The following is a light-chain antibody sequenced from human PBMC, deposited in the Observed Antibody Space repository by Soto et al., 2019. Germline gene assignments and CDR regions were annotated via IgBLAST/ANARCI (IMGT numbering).Light chain of an antibody. V-gene: IGKV3-11*01. Sequence: EIVLKNSPATLSLTPGERATLSCRASQSVSSYLAWYQQKPGQAPRLLIYDASNRATGIPARFSGSGSGTDFTLTISSLEPEDFAVYYCQQLSNLLPLTFGGG. J-gene: IGKJ4*01. CDR2: DAS. CDR1: QSVSSY. CDR3: QQLSNLLPLT.